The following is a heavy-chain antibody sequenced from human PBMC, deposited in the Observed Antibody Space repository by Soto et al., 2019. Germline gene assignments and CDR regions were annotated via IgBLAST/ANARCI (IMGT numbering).Heavy chain of an antibody. Sequence: SETLSLTCTVSGDSITSNSYYWSWIRQPPGKGLEWIGYIYYSGSTNYNPSPKSRVTISVDTSKNQFSLKLSSVTAADTAVYYCARTRDGYNPYYYYGMDVWGQGTTVTVSS. CDR1: GDSITSNSYY. V-gene: IGHV4-61*01. D-gene: IGHD5-12*01. CDR2: IYYSGST. J-gene: IGHJ6*02. CDR3: ARTRDGYNPYYYYGMDV.